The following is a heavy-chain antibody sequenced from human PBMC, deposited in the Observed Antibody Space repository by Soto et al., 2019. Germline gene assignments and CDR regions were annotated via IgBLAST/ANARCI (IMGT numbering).Heavy chain of an antibody. D-gene: IGHD3-3*01. Sequence: PGGSLRLSCAASGFTFSSYGLHWVRKAPGKGLEWLSIIWYDGSNKYYADSVKGRFTISRDNSKNTLYLQMTRLRAEDTDVYYCARDLGKDYDLWSGYYSYYYGLDVWGQGTTVTVSS. J-gene: IGHJ6*02. CDR1: GFTFSSYG. CDR2: IWYDGSNK. CDR3: ARDLGKDYDLWSGYYSYYYGLDV. V-gene: IGHV3-33*01.